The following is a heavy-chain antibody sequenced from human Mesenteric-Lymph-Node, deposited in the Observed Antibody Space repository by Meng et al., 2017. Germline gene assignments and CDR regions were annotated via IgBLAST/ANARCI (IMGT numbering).Heavy chain of an antibody. CDR3: ARQKGRSGWHEEYAFDL. CDR1: GYSLTTYW. CDR2: FYPPNSDN. J-gene: IGHJ3*01. V-gene: IGHV5-51*01. D-gene: IGHD6-19*01. Sequence: GESLKISCKASGYSLTTYWIGWVRQMPGKGLEWMGIFYPPNSDNRYSPSFRGQVTFSADTSTNTAYLQWSSLKASDTATYYCARQKGRSGWHEEYAFDLWGQGTVVTVSS.